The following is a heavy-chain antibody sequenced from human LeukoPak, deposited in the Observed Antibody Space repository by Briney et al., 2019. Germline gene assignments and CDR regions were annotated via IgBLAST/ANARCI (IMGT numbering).Heavy chain of an antibody. J-gene: IGHJ4*02. D-gene: IGHD3-3*01. CDR2: MVGSGGST. CDR3: AKGTLWSGYYYFDY. CDR1: GFTFSSYA. Sequence: GGSLRLSCAASGFTFSSYAMSWVRQAPGKGLEWVSGMVGSGGSTYSADSAKGRFTISRDNSKNTLYLQMNSLRAEDTAVYYCAKGTLWSGYYYFDYWGQGTLVTVSS. V-gene: IGHV3-23*01.